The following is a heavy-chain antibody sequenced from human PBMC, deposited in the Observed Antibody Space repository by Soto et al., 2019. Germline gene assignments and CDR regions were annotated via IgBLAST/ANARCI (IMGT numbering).Heavy chain of an antibody. V-gene: IGHV1-69*13. CDR2: LIPIFGTA. D-gene: IGHD6-13*01. CDR3: APYSSRRLPQHSPGYYFYATHV. CDR1: GVTFSSYA. J-gene: IGHJ6*02. Sequence: SVKVCCKASGVTFSSYAISWVRQAPVQGLELMGGLIPIFGTANYAQKFQGRVTITADESTSTAYKELSSLRSEDTAVYYCAPYSSRRLPQHSPGYYFYATHVWG.